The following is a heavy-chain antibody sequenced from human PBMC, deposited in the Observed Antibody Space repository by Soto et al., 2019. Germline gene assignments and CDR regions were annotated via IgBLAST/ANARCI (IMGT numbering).Heavy chain of an antibody. CDR3: TVGEGYNMDI. J-gene: IGHJ6*02. V-gene: IGHV2-5*02. CDR2: IYWDTDS. CDR1: GLSLSSTAMG. D-gene: IGHD5-18*01. Sequence: QITVKESGPTLVKPTQTLTLTCSVSGLSLSSTAMGVGWIRQPPGKALEWLALIYWDTDSRYSPSLMNRLSITKDTSKNQVVLTMTTMEPDDTGTYYCTVGEGYNMDIWGQGTPVTVSS.